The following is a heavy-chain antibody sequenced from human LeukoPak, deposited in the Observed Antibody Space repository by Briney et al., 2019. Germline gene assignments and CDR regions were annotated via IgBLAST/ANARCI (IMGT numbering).Heavy chain of an antibody. D-gene: IGHD2-15*01. CDR2: IYYSGST. J-gene: IGHJ4*02. Sequence: SQTLSLTCTASGGSISSGGYYWSWIRQHPGKGLEWIGYIYYSGSTYYNPSLKSRVTISVDTSKNQFSLKLSSVTAADTAVYYCATHPPKVCTGGSCTDYWGQGTLVTVSS. CDR3: ATHPPKVCTGGSCTDY. V-gene: IGHV4-31*03. CDR1: GGSISSGGYY.